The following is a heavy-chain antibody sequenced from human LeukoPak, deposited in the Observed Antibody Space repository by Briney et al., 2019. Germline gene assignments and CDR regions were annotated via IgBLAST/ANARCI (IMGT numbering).Heavy chain of an antibody. V-gene: IGHV4-39*01. CDR3: ATSPSQYYDFWRGYYNWFDP. D-gene: IGHD3-3*01. J-gene: IGHJ5*02. CDR2: IYYSGST. CDR1: GGSISSYY. Sequence: PSETLSLTCTVSGGSISSYYWGWIRQPPGKGLEWIGSIYYSGSTYYNPSLKSRVTISVDTSKNQFSLKLSSVTAADTAVYYCATSPSQYYDFWRGYYNWFDPWGQGTLVTVSS.